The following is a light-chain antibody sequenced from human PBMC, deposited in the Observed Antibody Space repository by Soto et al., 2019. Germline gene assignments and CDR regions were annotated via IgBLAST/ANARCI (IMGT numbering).Light chain of an antibody. CDR1: QSISNY. CDR2: AAS. J-gene: IGKJ5*01. CDR3: QQSYSTPPIT. Sequence: IQMNQSPSSLSASVRDRVTITCRASQSISNYLNWYQQKPGKAPKLLIYAASSLQSGVPSRFSGSGSGTDFTLTISSLQPEDFATYYCQQSYSTPPITFGQGTRLETK. V-gene: IGKV1-39*01.